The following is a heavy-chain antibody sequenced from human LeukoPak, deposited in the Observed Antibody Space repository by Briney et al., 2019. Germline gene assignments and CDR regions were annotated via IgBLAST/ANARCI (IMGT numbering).Heavy chain of an antibody. CDR2: ISGSSGTR. Sequence: GGSLRLSCAASGFTFSSYSMNWVRQAPGKGLEWVSYISGSSGTRYYADSVRGRFTISRDNAKNSLYLQMNSLRAEDTAVYYCARAPYTSGWYRGDNDYWGQGTLVTVSS. CDR3: ARAPYTSGWYRGDNDY. V-gene: IGHV3-48*01. CDR1: GFTFSSYS. J-gene: IGHJ4*02. D-gene: IGHD6-19*01.